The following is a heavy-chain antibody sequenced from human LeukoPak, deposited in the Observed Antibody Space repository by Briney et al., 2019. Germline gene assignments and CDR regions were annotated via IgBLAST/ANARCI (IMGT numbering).Heavy chain of an antibody. CDR2: IYPGDSDT. V-gene: IGHV5-51*01. J-gene: IGHJ4*02. Sequence: GESLKISCRGSGYTFTSYWIGWVRQMPGKGPEWMGVIYPGDSDTKYSPSFEGQVTISADKSISTAYLQWSSLKASDTAMYYCAKSGLSWIPFDLWGQGTLVTISS. D-gene: IGHD3-9*01. CDR3: AKSGLSWIPFDL. CDR1: GYTFTSYW.